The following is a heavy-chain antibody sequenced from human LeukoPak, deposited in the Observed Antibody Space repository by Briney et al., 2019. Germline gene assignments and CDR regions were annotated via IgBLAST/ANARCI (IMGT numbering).Heavy chain of an antibody. V-gene: IGHV3-21*01. CDR1: GFTFSSYS. J-gene: IGHJ4*02. Sequence: GGSLRLSCAASGFTFSSYSMNWVRKAPGKGLEWVSSISSISSYIYYADSVKGRFTISRDNAKNSLYLQMNSLRADDTAVYYCARARLSFTRGIGANYFDYWGQGTPVTVSS. D-gene: IGHD2-15*01. CDR3: ARARLSFTRGIGANYFDY. CDR2: ISSISSYI.